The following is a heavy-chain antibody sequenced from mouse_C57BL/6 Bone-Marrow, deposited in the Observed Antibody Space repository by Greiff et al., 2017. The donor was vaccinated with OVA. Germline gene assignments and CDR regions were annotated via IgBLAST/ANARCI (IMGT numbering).Heavy chain of an antibody. CDR1: GFTFTDYY. V-gene: IGHV7-3*01. CDR2: IRNKANGYTT. Sequence: DVQLVESGGGLVQPGGSLSLSCAASGFTFTDYYMSWVRQPPGKALEWLGFIRNKANGYTTEYSASVKGRFTISRDNSQSILYLQMNALRAEDSATYYCARDYGSSPWFAYWGQGTLVTVSA. CDR3: ARDYGSSPWFAY. D-gene: IGHD1-1*01. J-gene: IGHJ3*01.